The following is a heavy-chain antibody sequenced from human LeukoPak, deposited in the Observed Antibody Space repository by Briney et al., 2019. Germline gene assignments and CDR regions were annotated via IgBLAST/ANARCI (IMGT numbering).Heavy chain of an antibody. Sequence: GGSLRLSCAASGFAVASRAMSWVRQAPGKGLEWVANIKQDGSEKYYVDSVKGRFTISRDNAKNSLYLQMNSLRAEDTAVYYCARDRDQLLYGDRFDPWGQGTLVTVSS. D-gene: IGHD2-2*02. CDR3: ARDRDQLLYGDRFDP. CDR1: GFAVASRA. J-gene: IGHJ5*02. V-gene: IGHV3-7*01. CDR2: IKQDGSEK.